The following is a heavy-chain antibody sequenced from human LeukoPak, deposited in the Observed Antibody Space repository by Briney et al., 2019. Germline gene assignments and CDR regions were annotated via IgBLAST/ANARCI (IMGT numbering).Heavy chain of an antibody. V-gene: IGHV1-58*02. CDR2: IVVGSGNT. CDR1: GFTFTSSA. Sequence: TSVKVSCKASGFTFTSSAMQWVRQARGQCLEWIGWIVVGSGNTNYAQKFQERVTITRDVSTSTAYMKLSSLRSEDTAVYYCAAEITIFGVGYNWFDPWGQGTLVTVSS. CDR3: AAEITIFGVGYNWFDP. D-gene: IGHD3-3*01. J-gene: IGHJ5*02.